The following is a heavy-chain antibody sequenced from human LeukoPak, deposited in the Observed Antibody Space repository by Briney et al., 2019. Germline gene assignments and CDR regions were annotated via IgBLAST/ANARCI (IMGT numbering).Heavy chain of an antibody. CDR1: GFTFHFQA. D-gene: IGHD6-19*01. J-gene: IGHJ4*02. Sequence: GGSLRLSCAASGFTFHFQALNWVRQAPGKGLEWVANIKQDGSETYYVDSVKGRFTISRDNAKNSLSLQMNSLRAEDTAVYYCARQRGSGCLDYWGQGTLVTVSS. CDR3: ARQRGSGCLDY. V-gene: IGHV3-7*01. CDR2: IKQDGSET.